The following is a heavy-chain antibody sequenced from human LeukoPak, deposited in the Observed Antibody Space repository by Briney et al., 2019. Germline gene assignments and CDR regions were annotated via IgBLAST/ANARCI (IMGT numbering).Heavy chain of an antibody. CDR2: IYYSEST. J-gene: IGHJ4*02. CDR1: GGSISSGGYY. V-gene: IGHV4-31*03. D-gene: IGHD3-3*01. Sequence: SETLSLTCTVSGGSISSGGYYWSWIRQHPGKGLEWIGYIYYSESTYYNPSLKSRVTISVDTSKNQFSLKLSSVTAADTAVYYCARGSPLRGYDFWNGYYTASFDYWGQGTLVTVSS. CDR3: ARGSPLRGYDFWNGYYTASFDY.